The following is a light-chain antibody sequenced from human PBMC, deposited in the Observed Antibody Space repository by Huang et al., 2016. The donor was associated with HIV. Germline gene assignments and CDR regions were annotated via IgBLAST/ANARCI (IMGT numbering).Light chain of an antibody. CDR1: QSVSSY. CDR3: QQRSNWELT. CDR2: DVS. Sequence: EIVLTQSPATLSLSPGERATLSCRTSQSVSSYLVWYQQKPGQAPRLLIYDVSNRATGIPARFSGSGSGTDFTLTISSLEPEDFAVYYCQQRSNWELTFGGGTKVEIK. J-gene: IGKJ4*01. V-gene: IGKV3-11*01.